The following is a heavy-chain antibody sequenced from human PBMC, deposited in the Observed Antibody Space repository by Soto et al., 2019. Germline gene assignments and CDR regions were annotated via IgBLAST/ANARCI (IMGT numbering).Heavy chain of an antibody. CDR1: GYIFTTYG. Sequence: QVHLVQSGAEVKKPGGSLKVSCKGSGYIFTTYGITWVRQAPGQGLEWMGWIGAHNGNTNYAQKLQGRVTVTRDTSTSTAYMELRNLRSDDTAVYYCARGRYGDYWGQGALVTVSS. D-gene: IGHD1-1*01. V-gene: IGHV1-18*01. J-gene: IGHJ4*02. CDR2: IGAHNGNT. CDR3: ARGRYGDY.